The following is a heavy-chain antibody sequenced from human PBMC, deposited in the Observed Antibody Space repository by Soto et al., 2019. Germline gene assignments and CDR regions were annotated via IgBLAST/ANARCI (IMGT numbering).Heavy chain of an antibody. Sequence: GSLRLSCAVSGFTFSDYDMHWVRQTPGKGLEWVAAIRYDGRNKFYADSVKGRFTISRDTSNNTLFLQMTTLRADDTAIYYCATLQFYWGQGTLVTVSS. D-gene: IGHD6-19*01. CDR1: GFTFSDYD. V-gene: IGHV3-30*02. CDR2: IRYDGRNK. J-gene: IGHJ4*02. CDR3: ATLQFY.